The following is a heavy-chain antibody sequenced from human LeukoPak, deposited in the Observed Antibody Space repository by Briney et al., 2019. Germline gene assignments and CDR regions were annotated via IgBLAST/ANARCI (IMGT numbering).Heavy chain of an antibody. CDR1: GFTFSSYS. Sequence: GGSLRLSCAASGFTFSSYSMNWVRQAPGKGLEWVSSISSSSSYIYYADSVKGRFTISRDNAKNSLYLQMNSLRAEDTAVYYCSRYSPLHWNPPPLYAFDFGGQVTMLTHSS. CDR2: ISSSSSYI. D-gene: IGHD1-1*01. V-gene: IGHV3-21*01. CDR3: SRYSPLHWNPPPLYAFDF. J-gene: IGHJ3*01.